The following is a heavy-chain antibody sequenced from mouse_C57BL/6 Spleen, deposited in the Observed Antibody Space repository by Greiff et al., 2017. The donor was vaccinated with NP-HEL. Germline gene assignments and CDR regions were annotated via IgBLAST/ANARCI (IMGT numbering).Heavy chain of an antibody. V-gene: IGHV1-50*01. D-gene: IGHD1-1*01. J-gene: IGHJ2*01. CDR3: AFGTTVGFDY. CDR2: IDPSDSYT. CDR1: GYTFTSYW. Sequence: QVHVKQPGAELVKPGASVKLSCKASGYTFTSYWMQWVKQRPGQGLEWIGEIDPSDSYTNYNQKFKGKATLTVDTSSSTAYMQLSSLTSEDSAVYYCAFGTTVGFDYWGQGTTLTVSS.